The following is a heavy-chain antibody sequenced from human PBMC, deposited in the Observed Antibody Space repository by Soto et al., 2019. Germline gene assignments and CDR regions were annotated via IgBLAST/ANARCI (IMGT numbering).Heavy chain of an antibody. D-gene: IGHD4-17*01. J-gene: IGHJ6*02. CDR2: THPGDSDT. Sequence: GESLKISCEGSGFSFSKYTVGWVRQIPGKGLEWMGITHPGDSDTRYSPSFQGQVTISADKSISTAYLQWSSLKASDTAMYYCTLYYGDSYYYYNGMDVWGQGTTVTVSS. CDR3: TLYYGDSYYYYNGMDV. CDR1: GFSFSKYT. V-gene: IGHV5-51*01.